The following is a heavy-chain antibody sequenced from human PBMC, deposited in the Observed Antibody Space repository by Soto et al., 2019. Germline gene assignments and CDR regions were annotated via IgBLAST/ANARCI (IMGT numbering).Heavy chain of an antibody. CDR1: GFTFSSYG. CDR3: AREESYYDYIWGSSEYYYYYKDV. J-gene: IGHJ6*03. Sequence: PGGSLRLSCAASGFTFSSYGMHWVRQAPGKGLEWVAVIWYDGSNKYYADSVKGRFTISRDNSKNTLYLQMNSLRAEDTAVYYCAREESYYDYIWGSSEYYYYYKDVWGKGTTVTVSS. V-gene: IGHV3-33*01. CDR2: IWYDGSNK. D-gene: IGHD3-16*01.